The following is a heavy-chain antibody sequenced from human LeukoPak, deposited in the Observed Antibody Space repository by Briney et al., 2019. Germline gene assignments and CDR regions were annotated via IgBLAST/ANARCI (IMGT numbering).Heavy chain of an antibody. D-gene: IGHD2-2*01. CDR2: ISAYNGNT. J-gene: IGHJ4*02. V-gene: IGHV1-18*01. CDR3: ARDTCSSTSCYAGVRGFDY. Sequence: GASVKVSCKASGYTFTSYGISWVRQAPGQGLEWMGWISAYNGNTNYAQKLQGRGTMTTDTSTSTGYMELRSLRSDDTAVYYCARDTCSSTSCYAGVRGFDYWGQGTLVTVSS. CDR1: GYTFTSYG.